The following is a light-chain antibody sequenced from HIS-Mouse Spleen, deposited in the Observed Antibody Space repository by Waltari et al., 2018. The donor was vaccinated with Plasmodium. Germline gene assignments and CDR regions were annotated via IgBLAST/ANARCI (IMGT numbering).Light chain of an antibody. CDR3: CSYAGSSTVV. V-gene: IGLV2-23*01. J-gene: IGLJ2*01. CDR1: SSDVGSYNL. CDR2: EGS. Sequence: QPASVSGSPGQSITISCTGTSSDVGSYNLVSWYQQHPGKAPKLMIYEGSKRPSGVSNRFSGSKSGNTASLTISGLQAEDEADYYCCSYAGSSTVVFGGGTKLTVL.